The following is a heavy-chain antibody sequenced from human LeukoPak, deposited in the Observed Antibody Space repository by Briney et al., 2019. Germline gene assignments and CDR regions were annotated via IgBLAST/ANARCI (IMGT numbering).Heavy chain of an antibody. V-gene: IGHV4-4*09. J-gene: IGHJ6*03. CDR2: IYTSGST. CDR1: GGSISSYY. CDR3: ARRTKGGNYYYYYMDV. D-gene: IGHD1-1*01. Sequence: SETLSLTCTVSGGSISSYYWSWIRQPPGKGLEWIGYIYTSGSTNYNPSLKSRVTISVDTSKNQFSLKLSSVTAADTAVYYCARRTKGGNYYYYYMDVWAKGPRSPSP.